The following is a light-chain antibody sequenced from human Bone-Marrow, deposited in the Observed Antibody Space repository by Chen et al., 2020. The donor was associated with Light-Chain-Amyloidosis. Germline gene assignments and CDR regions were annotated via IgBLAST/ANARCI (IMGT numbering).Light chain of an antibody. Sequence: SYVLTQPSSVSVAPGQTAPIACGGNNIGSTSVHWYQQTPGHAPLLVVYDDSDRPSGMPERWAGSNSGNTATLTSSRVEAGEEADYYCQVWDRSSDRPVFGGGTKLTVL. J-gene: IGLJ3*02. CDR2: DDS. V-gene: IGLV3-21*02. CDR3: QVWDRSSDRPV. CDR1: NIGSTS.